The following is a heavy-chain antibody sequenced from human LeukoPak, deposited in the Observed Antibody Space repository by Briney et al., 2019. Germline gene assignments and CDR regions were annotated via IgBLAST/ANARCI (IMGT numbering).Heavy chain of an antibody. CDR1: GFPVRSRY. Sequence: PGGSLRLSCEDSGFPVRSRYMTWVRQPPGKGLECVAVIYSGGTTYHIDSVKGRFTISRDNSKNTLYVQMNSLRVEDTAVYYCAKVSRGYCRGGTCYYYYGMDVWGQGTSVTVSS. CDR2: IYSGGTT. CDR3: AKVSRGYCRGGTCYYYYGMDV. D-gene: IGHD2-15*01. V-gene: IGHV3-53*01. J-gene: IGHJ6*02.